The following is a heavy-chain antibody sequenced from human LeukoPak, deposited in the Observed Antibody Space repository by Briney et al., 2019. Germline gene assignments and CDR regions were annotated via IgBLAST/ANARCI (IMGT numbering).Heavy chain of an antibody. Sequence: GGSLRLSCAASGFTVSSNYMSWVRQAPGKGLEWVSVIYSGGSTFYADSVKGRFTISRDNSKNTLYLQMNSLRAEDTAVYYCARDTGGRGWFDPWGQGTLVTVSS. CDR2: IYSGGST. J-gene: IGHJ5*02. D-gene: IGHD2-8*02. CDR3: ARDTGGRGWFDP. CDR1: GFTVSSNY. V-gene: IGHV3-66*01.